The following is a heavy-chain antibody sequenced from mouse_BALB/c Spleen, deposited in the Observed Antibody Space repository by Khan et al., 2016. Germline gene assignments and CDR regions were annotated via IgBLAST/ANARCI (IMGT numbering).Heavy chain of an antibody. D-gene: IGHD2-12*01. V-gene: IGHV10-1*02. CDR1: GLTLNTYA. Sequence: EVELVESGGGLVQPKGSLKLSCSASGLTLNTYAMNWVRQAPGKGLEWVARIRSKSKDYATHYDESVKDRFTISRDDSQNILYLEMNNLKTEDSAIYYCVRDYDGGFAYWGQGTLVTVSP. CDR3: VRDYDGGFAY. J-gene: IGHJ3*01. CDR2: IRSKSKDYAT.